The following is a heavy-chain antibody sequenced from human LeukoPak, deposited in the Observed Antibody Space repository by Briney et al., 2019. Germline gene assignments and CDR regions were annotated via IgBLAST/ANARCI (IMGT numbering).Heavy chain of an antibody. Sequence: PGGSRRLSWAGSGFTFKSYLMTGVGQAPGKGREGVSGINGVGRSTSYADSVKGRFTISRDNSKTTLFLQMNSLRAEDTAVYYCARQLGYCDSGTCYFEYWGQGTLVTVSS. CDR1: GFTFKSYL. CDR3: ARQLGYCDSGTCYFEY. D-gene: IGHD2-15*01. V-gene: IGHV3-23*01. J-gene: IGHJ4*02. CDR2: INGVGRST.